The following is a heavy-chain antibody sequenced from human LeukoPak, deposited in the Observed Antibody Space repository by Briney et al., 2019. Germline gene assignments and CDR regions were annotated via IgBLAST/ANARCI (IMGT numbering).Heavy chain of an antibody. J-gene: IGHJ1*01. D-gene: IGHD5-12*01. V-gene: IGHV4-34*01. CDR2: INHSGST. CDR1: GGSFSGYY. Sequence: SETLSLTCAVYGGSFSGYYWSWIRQPPGKGLEWIGEINHSGSTNYNPSLKSRVTISVGTSKNQFSLKLSSVTAADTALYYCASGGSGYYEYFQHWGQGTLVTVSS. CDR3: ASGGSGYYEYFQH.